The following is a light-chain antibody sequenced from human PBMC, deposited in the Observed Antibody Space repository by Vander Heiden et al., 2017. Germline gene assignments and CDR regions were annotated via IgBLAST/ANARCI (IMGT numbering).Light chain of an antibody. V-gene: IGLV3-25*03. Sequence: SYELTQPPSVSVPPGQTARITCPGDALPKQYAYWYQQKPGQAPVLVIYKDSERPSGIPERFSGSSSGTTVTLTISGVQAEDEADYYCQSADSSGTCVVFGGGTKLTVL. J-gene: IGLJ2*01. CDR1: ALPKQY. CDR3: QSADSSGTCVV. CDR2: KDS.